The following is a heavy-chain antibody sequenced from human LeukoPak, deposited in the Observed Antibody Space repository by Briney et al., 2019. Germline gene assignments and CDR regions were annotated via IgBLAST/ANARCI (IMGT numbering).Heavy chain of an antibody. CDR3: ARDTIPNYGSGSYPYYFDY. V-gene: IGHV3-48*03. D-gene: IGHD3-10*01. J-gene: IGHJ4*02. Sequence: PGGSLRLSCAASGFTFSSFEMKWVRQAPGKGLEWVSYISSSSSTIYYADSVKGRFTISRDNAKNSLYLQMNSLRAEDTAVYYCARDTIPNYGSGSYPYYFDYWGQGTLVTVSS. CDR1: GFTFSSFE. CDR2: ISSSSSTI.